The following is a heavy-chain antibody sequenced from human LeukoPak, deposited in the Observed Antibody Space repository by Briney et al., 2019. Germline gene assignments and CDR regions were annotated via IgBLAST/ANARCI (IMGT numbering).Heavy chain of an antibody. CDR2: IYYSGST. J-gene: IGHJ6*03. V-gene: IGHV4-39*01. Sequence: SETLSLTCTVSGGSISSSSYYWGWIRQPPGKGLEWIGTIYYSGSTYYNPSLKSRVTISVDTSKNQFSLKLSSVTAADTAVYYCARLYYYYYMDVWGKGTTVTISS. CDR3: ARLYYYYYMDV. CDR1: GGSISSSSYY.